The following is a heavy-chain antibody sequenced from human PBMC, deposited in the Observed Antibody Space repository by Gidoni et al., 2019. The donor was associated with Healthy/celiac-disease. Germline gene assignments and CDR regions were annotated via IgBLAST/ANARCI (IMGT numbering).Heavy chain of an antibody. Sequence: EVQLVESGGGLVQPGGSLRLSCAASGFTFSSYWMSWVRQAPGKGLEWVANIKQDGSEKYYVDSVKGRFIISRDNAKNSLYLQMNSLRAEDTAVYYCARAGRIATFQHWGQGTLVTVSS. CDR2: IKQDGSEK. V-gene: IGHV3-7*05. CDR3: ARAGRIATFQH. CDR1: GFTFSSYW. J-gene: IGHJ1*01. D-gene: IGHD1-1*01.